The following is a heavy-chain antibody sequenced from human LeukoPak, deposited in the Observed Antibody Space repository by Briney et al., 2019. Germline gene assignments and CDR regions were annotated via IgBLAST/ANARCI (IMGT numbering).Heavy chain of an antibody. D-gene: IGHD2-15*01. V-gene: IGHV1-18*01. CDR1: GDTLSNNG. Sequence: GASVKVSCKASGDTLSNNGITWVRQAPGQGLEWMGWISGYNGNTKYAQKFQGRVSMTTDTSTNTVFMELTSLRSDDTAVYYCARDALYNPVVVAGSSDYHYMDVWGRGTTVTVSS. CDR3: ARDALYNPVVVAGSSDYHYMDV. J-gene: IGHJ6*03. CDR2: ISGYNGNT.